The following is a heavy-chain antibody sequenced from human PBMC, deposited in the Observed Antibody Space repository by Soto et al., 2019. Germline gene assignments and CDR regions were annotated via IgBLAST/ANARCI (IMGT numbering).Heavy chain of an antibody. CDR2: INHSGTT. CDR1: CGSLSGFY. J-gene: IGHJ6*02. D-gene: IGHD2-21*02. Sequence: PSETLSLTCAVSCGSLSGFYWTWIRQPPGEGLEWIGEINHSGTTNFNPSLRSRLTISLDSSKKHFSLKLTSMTAADAAVYYCARADRTLVTSYGLDVWGQGTTVTVSS. CDR3: ARADRTLVTSYGLDV. V-gene: IGHV4-34*01.